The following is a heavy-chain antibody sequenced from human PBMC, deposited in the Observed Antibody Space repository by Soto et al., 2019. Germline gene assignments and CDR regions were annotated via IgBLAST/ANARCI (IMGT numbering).Heavy chain of an antibody. Sequence: LSLTCPVSGGSISSYYWSWIRQPAGKGLEWIGRISTTETTNYNPSLKSRVSMSLDTSKSQVSLKLSSVTAADAAVYYCAGNIAAAGRRYYGMDVWGQGTTVTVSS. D-gene: IGHD6-13*01. V-gene: IGHV4-4*07. J-gene: IGHJ6*02. CDR3: AGNIAAAGRRYYGMDV. CDR1: GGSISSYY. CDR2: ISTTETT.